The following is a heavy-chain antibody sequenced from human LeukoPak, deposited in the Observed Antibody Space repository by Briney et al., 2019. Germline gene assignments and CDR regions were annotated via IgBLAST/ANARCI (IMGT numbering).Heavy chain of an antibody. D-gene: IGHD3-22*01. J-gene: IGHJ5*02. Sequence: SETLSLTCAVSGGSISRSGYSWSWIRQPPGKGLDWIAYIYYTGSTYYNPSLKSRVTISLDTSKNQFSLKLTSVTAADTAVYYCARGGDSSGYEGRFDPWGQGTLVTVSS. CDR2: IYYTGST. CDR3: ARGGDSSGYEGRFDP. V-gene: IGHV4-30-4*07. CDR1: GGSISRSGYS.